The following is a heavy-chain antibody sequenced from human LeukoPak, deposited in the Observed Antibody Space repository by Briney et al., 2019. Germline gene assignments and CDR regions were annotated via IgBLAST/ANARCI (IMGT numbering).Heavy chain of an antibody. D-gene: IGHD3-3*01. CDR2: IYYSGST. CDR3: ARGPREWLLGVYYYYMDV. J-gene: IGHJ6*03. V-gene: IGHV4-30-4*08. CDR1: GGSISSGDYY. Sequence: SETLSLTCTVSGGSISSGDYYWSWIRQPPGKGLEWIGYIYYSGSTYYNPSLKSRVTISVDTSKNQFSLKLSSVTAADTAVYYCARGPREWLLGVYYYYMDVWGKGTTVTVSS.